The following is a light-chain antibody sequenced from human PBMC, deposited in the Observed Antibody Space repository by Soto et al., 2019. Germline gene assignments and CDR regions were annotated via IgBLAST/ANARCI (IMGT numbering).Light chain of an antibody. J-gene: IGKJ1*01. CDR1: QSVGTY. Sequence: EILLTQSPATLSLSLGERATLSCRASQSVGTYLAWYQQKPGQAPRLLIYGASNTATGVPARLSGSGSGTDFTLTISSLEPDDCEVYYCQQRYNWPWTFGQGTKVEV. CDR3: QQRYNWPWT. V-gene: IGKV3-11*01. CDR2: GAS.